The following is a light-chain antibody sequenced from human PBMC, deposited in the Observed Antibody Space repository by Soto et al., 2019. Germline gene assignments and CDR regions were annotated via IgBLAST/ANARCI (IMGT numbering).Light chain of an antibody. V-gene: IGKV3-11*01. Sequence: EIVLTQSPATLSLSPGESATLSCRATRSVSSYLAWYQQKPGQAPRLLTYDASSRPTDIPARFSGSGSGTDFTLTISSLEPEDFALYYCQQRSNWPITFGQGTRLEI. CDR3: QQRSNWPIT. CDR1: RSVSSY. J-gene: IGKJ5*01. CDR2: DAS.